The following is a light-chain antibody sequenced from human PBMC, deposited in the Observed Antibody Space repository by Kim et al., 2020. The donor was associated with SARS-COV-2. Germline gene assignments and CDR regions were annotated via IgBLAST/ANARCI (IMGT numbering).Light chain of an antibody. J-gene: IGKJ4*01. Sequence: DIQMTQSPSTLSASVGDRVTITCRASQSISSWLAWYQQKPGEAPKLLISEASTLESGVPSRFSGSGSGTEFTLTISSLQPDDFANYYCEKSNSYPLTFVGGTKMYIK. CDR2: EAS. V-gene: IGKV1-5*03. CDR1: QSISSW. CDR3: EKSNSYPLT.